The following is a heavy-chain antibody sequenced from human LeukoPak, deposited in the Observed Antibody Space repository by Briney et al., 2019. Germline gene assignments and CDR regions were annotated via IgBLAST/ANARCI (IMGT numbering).Heavy chain of an antibody. V-gene: IGHV4-39*07. J-gene: IGHJ4*02. Sequence: SETLSLTCSVSGGSIASSSNYWVWIRRPPGKGLEWIGNIYYSGNTYYNPSLKSRVTISVDTSKNQFSLNLASVTAADTAVYYCARVGVFGYCTRDSCHSPLDYWGQGTLVTVSS. D-gene: IGHD2-15*01. CDR2: IYYSGNT. CDR1: GGSIASSSNY. CDR3: ARVGVFGYCTRDSCHSPLDY.